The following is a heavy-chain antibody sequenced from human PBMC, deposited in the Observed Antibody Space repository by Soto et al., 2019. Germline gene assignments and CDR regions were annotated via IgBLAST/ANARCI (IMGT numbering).Heavy chain of an antibody. V-gene: IGHV3-23*01. J-gene: IGHJ3*02. Sequence: GGSLRLSCAASGFTFSSYAMSWVRQAPGKGLEWVSAISGSGGSTYYADSVKGRFTISRDNSKNTLYLQMNSLRAEDTAVYYCAKDLTVPGEGDWNYVAAFDIWGQGTMVTVS. D-gene: IGHD1-7*01. CDR2: ISGSGGST. CDR1: GFTFSSYA. CDR3: AKDLTVPGEGDWNYVAAFDI.